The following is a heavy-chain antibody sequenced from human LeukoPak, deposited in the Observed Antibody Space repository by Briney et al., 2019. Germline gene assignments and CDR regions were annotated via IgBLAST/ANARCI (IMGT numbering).Heavy chain of an antibody. Sequence: SETLSLTCTVSGGSISGYYWNWIRQPPGKGLEWIGYIYYSGSTNYNTSLKSRLTISVDTSKNQFSLKLSSVTAADTAVYYCARYVWGSYPTFEDYWGQGTLVTVSS. CDR2: IYYSGST. V-gene: IGHV4-59*01. CDR1: GGSISGYY. CDR3: ARYVWGSYPTFEDY. J-gene: IGHJ4*02. D-gene: IGHD3-16*02.